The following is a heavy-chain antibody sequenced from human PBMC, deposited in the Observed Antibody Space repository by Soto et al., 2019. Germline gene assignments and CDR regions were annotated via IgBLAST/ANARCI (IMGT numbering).Heavy chain of an antibody. CDR3: ARAYDSGTKGCFDF. V-gene: IGHV1-46*03. CDR2: INPSGGST. Sequence: QVQLVQSGAEVKKPGASVKVSCKASGYSFPTYYMHWVRQAPGQGLEWMGIINPSGGSTSYAQKFQGRVTMTRDTPTRTGYMEVRSLRSEDTAVYYCARAYDSGTKGCFDFWGQGTLVTVSS. D-gene: IGHD3-10*01. CDR1: GYSFPTYY. J-gene: IGHJ4*02.